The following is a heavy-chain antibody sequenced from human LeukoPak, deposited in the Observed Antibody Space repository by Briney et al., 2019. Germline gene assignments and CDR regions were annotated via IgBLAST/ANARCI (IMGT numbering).Heavy chain of an antibody. V-gene: IGHV4-59*01. Sequence: PSETLSLTCTVSGGSISSYYWSWIRQPPGKGLEWIGYLYYGGSTIYNPSLKSRVTISVDTSKNQFSLKLTSVTAADTAVYYCARGTIFGVVMDVWGQGTTVTDSS. CDR2: LYYGGST. D-gene: IGHD3-3*01. CDR1: GGSISSYY. CDR3: ARGTIFGVVMDV. J-gene: IGHJ6*02.